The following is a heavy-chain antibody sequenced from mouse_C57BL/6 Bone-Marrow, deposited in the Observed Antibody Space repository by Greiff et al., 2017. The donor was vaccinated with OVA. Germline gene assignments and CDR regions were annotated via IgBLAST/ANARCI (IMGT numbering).Heavy chain of an antibody. V-gene: IGHV5-4*03. CDR2: ISDGGSYT. CDR1: GFTFSSYA. J-gene: IGHJ4*01. D-gene: IGHD4-1*02. Sequence: EVKLMESGGGLVKPGGSLKLSCAASGFTFSSYAMSWVRQTPEKRLEWVATISDGGSYTYYPDNVKGRFTISRDNAKNNLYLQMSHLKSEDTAMYYCASPTSMDYWGQGTSLTVSS. CDR3: ASPTSMDY.